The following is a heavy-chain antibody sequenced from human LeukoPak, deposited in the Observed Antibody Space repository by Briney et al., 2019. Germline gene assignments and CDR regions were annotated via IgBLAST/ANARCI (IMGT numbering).Heavy chain of an antibody. D-gene: IGHD3-22*01. CDR1: GFTFDDYA. CDR2: ISWNSGSI. Sequence: PGGSLRLSCAASGFTFDDYALHWVRQAPGKGLEWVSGISWNSGSIGYADSVKGRFTISRDNAKNSLYLQTNSLRAEDMALYYCAKGDYYDSSASVDYWGQGTLVTVSS. V-gene: IGHV3-9*03. CDR3: AKGDYYDSSASVDY. J-gene: IGHJ4*02.